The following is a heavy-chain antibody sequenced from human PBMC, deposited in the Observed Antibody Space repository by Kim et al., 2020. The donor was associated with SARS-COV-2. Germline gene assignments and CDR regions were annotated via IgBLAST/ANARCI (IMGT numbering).Heavy chain of an antibody. Sequence: GGSLRLSCAASGFTFSSYAMSWVRQAPGKGLEWVSVIYSGGSSTYYADSVKGRFTISRDNSKNTLYLQMNSLRAEDTAVYYCAKVSVYSPILLGGMDVWGQGTTVTVSS. J-gene: IGHJ6*02. CDR1: GFTFSSYA. CDR3: AKVSVYSPILLGGMDV. CDR2: IYSGGSST. V-gene: IGHV3-23*03. D-gene: IGHD1-26*01.